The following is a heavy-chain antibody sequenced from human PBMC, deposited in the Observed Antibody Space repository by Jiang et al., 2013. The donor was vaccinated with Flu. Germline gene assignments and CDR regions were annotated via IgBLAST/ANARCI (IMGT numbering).Heavy chain of an antibody. V-gene: IGHV1-2*04. CDR1: GYTFTGYY. Sequence: GAEVKKPGASVKVSCKASGYTFTGYYMHWVRQAPGQGLEWMGWINPNSGGTNYAQKFQGWVTMTRDTSISTAYMELSRLRSDDTAVYYCARGRDGDYGYYYYGMDVWGQGTTVTVSS. J-gene: IGHJ6*02. D-gene: IGHD4-17*01. CDR3: ARGRDGDYGYYYYGMDV. CDR2: INPNSGGT.